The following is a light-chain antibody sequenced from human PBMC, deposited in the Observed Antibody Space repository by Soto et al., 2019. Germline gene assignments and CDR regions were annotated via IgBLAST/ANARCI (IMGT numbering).Light chain of an antibody. CDR3: MSYTGSTTTHWV. Sequence: QSVLTQPPSASGSPGQSVTISCTGTSSDIGAYIYVSWYQQHPGKAPKLMISEVSRRPSGVPERFSGSKSGNTASLTVSGLQPEDEADYYCMSYTGSTTTHWVLGGGTKVTVL. J-gene: IGLJ3*02. CDR2: EVS. V-gene: IGLV2-8*01. CDR1: SSDIGAYIY.